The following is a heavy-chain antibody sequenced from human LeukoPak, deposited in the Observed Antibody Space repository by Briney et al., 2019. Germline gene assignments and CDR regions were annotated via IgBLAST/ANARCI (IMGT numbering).Heavy chain of an antibody. Sequence: GASVKVSCKASGYTFTSYDINWVRQATGQGLEWMGWMNPNSGNTGYAQKFQGRVTITRNTSISTAYMELSSLRSEDTAVYYCARGRDEWYYDSSGYSQFDPWGQGTLVTVSS. CDR3: ARGRDEWYYDSSGYSQFDP. J-gene: IGHJ5*02. CDR1: GYTFTSYD. V-gene: IGHV1-8*03. CDR2: MNPNSGNT. D-gene: IGHD3-22*01.